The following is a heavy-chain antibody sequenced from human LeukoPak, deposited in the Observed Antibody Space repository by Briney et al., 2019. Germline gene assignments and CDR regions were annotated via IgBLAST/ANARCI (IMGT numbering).Heavy chain of an antibody. CDR3: ARHGAVAGDYFDY. D-gene: IGHD6-19*01. Sequence: SETLSLTCTVSGGSISSYYWSWIRQPPGKGLEWIGYIYSSGSTNYNPSLKSRVAISVDTSKNQFSLKLSSVTAADTAVYYCARHGAVAGDYFDYWGQGTLVTVSS. CDR1: GGSISSYY. J-gene: IGHJ4*02. V-gene: IGHV4-59*08. CDR2: IYSSGST.